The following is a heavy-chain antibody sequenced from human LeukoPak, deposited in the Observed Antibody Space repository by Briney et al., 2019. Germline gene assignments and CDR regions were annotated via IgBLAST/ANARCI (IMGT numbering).Heavy chain of an antibody. CDR1: GFTFSSYA. CDR2: ISGSGGST. D-gene: IGHD3-22*01. J-gene: IGHJ4*02. CDR3: AKSRDVMIVVVIRAYFDY. V-gene: IGHV3-23*01. Sequence: GGSLRLSCAASGFTFSSYAMSWVRQAPGKGLEWVSAISGSGGSTYYADSVKGRFTISRDNSKNTLYLQMNSLRAEDTAVYYCAKSRDVMIVVVIRAYFDYWGQGTLVTVSS.